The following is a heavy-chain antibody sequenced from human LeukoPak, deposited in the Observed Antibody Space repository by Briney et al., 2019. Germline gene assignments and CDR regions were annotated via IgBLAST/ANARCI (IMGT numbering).Heavy chain of an antibody. CDR2: INHSGST. V-gene: IGHV4-34*01. CDR3: ARPRSSSGYYSDTYYFDY. CDR1: GGSFSGYY. Sequence: KTSETLSLTCAVYGGSFSGYYWSWIRQPPGKGLEWIGEINHSGSTNYNPSLKSRVTISVDTSKNQFSLKLSSVTAADTAVYYCARPRSSSGYYSDTYYFDYWGQGTLVTVSS. D-gene: IGHD3-22*01. J-gene: IGHJ4*02.